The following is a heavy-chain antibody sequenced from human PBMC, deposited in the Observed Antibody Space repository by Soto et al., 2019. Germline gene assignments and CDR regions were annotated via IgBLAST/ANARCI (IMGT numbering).Heavy chain of an antibody. CDR3: DHMGV. J-gene: IGHJ6*01. CDR1: GFTFPTYA. Sequence: PGGSLRISCAPSGFTFPTYAMSWVRQAPGKGLEWVSAISGSDNSTYYADSVKGRFTISRDNSKNTLYLKMSSLRADDTAVYYCDHMGVWGQGTPVSVSS. CDR2: ISGSDNST. V-gene: IGHV3-23*01.